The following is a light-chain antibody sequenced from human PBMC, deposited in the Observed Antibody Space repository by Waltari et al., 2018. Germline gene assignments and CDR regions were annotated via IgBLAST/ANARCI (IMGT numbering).Light chain of an antibody. CDR1: QSLLYRDGNTY. CDR3: MQGTHWPLT. Sequence: DVVMTQSPLSLPVTLGQPASISCRSSQSLLYRDGNTYLNWFHQRPGQSPRRLIYKVSNRGSGVPDRFSGSGSGTDFTLKISRVEAEDVGVYYCMQGTHWPLTFGPGTKVDIK. CDR2: KVS. J-gene: IGKJ3*01. V-gene: IGKV2-30*01.